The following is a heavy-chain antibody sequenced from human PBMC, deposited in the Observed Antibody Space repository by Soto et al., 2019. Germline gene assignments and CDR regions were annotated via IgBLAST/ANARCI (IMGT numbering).Heavy chain of an antibody. J-gene: IGHJ4*02. Sequence: GGSLRLSCAASGFTFDDYAMHWVRQAPGKGLEWVSGISWNSGSIGYADSVKGRFTISRDNAKNSLYLQMNSLRAEDTALYYCAKDMDENPDSSGYQWWGQGTLVTVSS. D-gene: IGHD3-22*01. CDR3: AKDMDENPDSSGYQW. CDR2: ISWNSGSI. CDR1: GFTFDDYA. V-gene: IGHV3-9*01.